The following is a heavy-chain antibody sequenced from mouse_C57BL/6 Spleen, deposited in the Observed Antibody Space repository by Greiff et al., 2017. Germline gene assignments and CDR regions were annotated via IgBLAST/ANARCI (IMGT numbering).Heavy chain of an antibody. CDR1: GFTFSSYA. CDR2: ISSGGDYI. Sequence: EVKLMESGEGLVKPGGSLKLSCAASGFTFSSYAMSWVRQTPEKRLEWVAYISSGGDYIYYADTVKGRFTISRDNARNTLYLQMSSLKSEDTAMYYCTRTGTRVYYAMDYWGQGTSVTVSS. CDR3: TRTGTRVYYAMDY. V-gene: IGHV5-9-1*02. D-gene: IGHD4-1*01. J-gene: IGHJ4*01.